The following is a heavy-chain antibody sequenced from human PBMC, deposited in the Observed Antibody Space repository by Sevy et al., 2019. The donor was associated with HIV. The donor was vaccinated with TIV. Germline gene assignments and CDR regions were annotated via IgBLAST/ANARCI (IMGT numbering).Heavy chain of an antibody. V-gene: IGHV3-30*18. CDR3: AKDGGHIDIDY. D-gene: IGHD2-15*01. J-gene: IGHJ4*02. CDR1: AFTFKYHG. Sequence: GGSLRLSCAASAFTFKYHGMHWVRQAPGKGLEWLSLISIDGSNKYYADSVKGRFTISRDNAKNTVSVQMNSLRPEDTATYYCAKDGGHIDIDYWGQGILVTVSS. CDR2: ISIDGSNK.